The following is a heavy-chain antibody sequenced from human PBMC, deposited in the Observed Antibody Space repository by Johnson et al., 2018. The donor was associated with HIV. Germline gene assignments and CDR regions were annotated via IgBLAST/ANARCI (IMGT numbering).Heavy chain of an antibody. V-gene: IGHV3-9*01. CDR3: AKDMAARTFDAFDI. Sequence: VQLVESGGVVVQPGRSLRLSCAASGFTFDDYAMHWVRQAPGKGLEWVSGISWNSGSIGYADSVKGRFTISRDNAKNSLYLQMNSLRAEDTALYYCAKDMAARTFDAFDIWGQGTMVTVSS. J-gene: IGHJ3*02. D-gene: IGHD6-6*01. CDR1: GFTFDDYA. CDR2: ISWNSGSI.